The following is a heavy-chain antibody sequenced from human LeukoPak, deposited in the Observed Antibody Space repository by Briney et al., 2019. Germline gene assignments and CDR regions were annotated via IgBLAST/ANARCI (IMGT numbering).Heavy chain of an antibody. J-gene: IGHJ4*02. D-gene: IGHD4-17*01. CDR1: GGXFSSYA. Sequence: GASVKVSCKASGGXFSSYAISWVRQAPGQGLEWMGGIIPIFGTANYAQKFQGRATITADESTSTAYMELSSLRSEDTAVYYCARGLMTTVTPPFDYWGQGTLVTVSS. V-gene: IGHV1-69*13. CDR3: ARGLMTTVTPPFDY. CDR2: IIPIFGTA.